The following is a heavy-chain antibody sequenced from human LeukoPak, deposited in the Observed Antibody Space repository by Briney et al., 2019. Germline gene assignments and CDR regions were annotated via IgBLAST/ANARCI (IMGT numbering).Heavy chain of an antibody. V-gene: IGHV4-39*07. J-gene: IGHJ4*02. CDR3: ARGLRYFDWLSPHFDY. CDR1: GGSISSSSYY. CDR2: INHSGST. Sequence: SETLSLTCTVSGGSISSSSYYWGWIRQPPGKGLEWIGEINHSGSTNYNPSLKSRVTISVDTSKNQFSLKLSSVTAADTAVYYCARGLRYFDWLSPHFDYWGQGTLVTVSS. D-gene: IGHD3-9*01.